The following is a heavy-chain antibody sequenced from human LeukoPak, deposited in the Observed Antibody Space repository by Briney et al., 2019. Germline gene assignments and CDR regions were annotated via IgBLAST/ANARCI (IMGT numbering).Heavy chain of an antibody. D-gene: IGHD3-3*01. CDR2: INHSGST. J-gene: IGHJ4*02. V-gene: IGHV4-34*01. CDR1: GGSFSGYY. Sequence: PSETLSLTCAVYGGSFSGYYWSWIRQPPGKGLEWVGEINHSGSTNYNPSLKSRVTISVDTSKNQFSLKLSSVTAADTAVYYCARGRFLEWLFASVDYYFDYWGQGTLVTVSS. CDR3: ARGRFLEWLFASVDYYFDY.